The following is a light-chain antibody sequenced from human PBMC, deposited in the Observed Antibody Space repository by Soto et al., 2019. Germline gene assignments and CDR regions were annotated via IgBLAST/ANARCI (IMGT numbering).Light chain of an antibody. Sequence: DIQMTQSPSTLSVSVGDRVTITFRASQSISSWLAWYQQKPGKAPKLLIYDASSLESGVPSRFSGSGSGTEFTLTISSLQSEDFGVYFCQQYDQWWTFGQGTKVDI. J-gene: IGKJ1*01. CDR3: QQYDQWWT. V-gene: IGKV1-5*01. CDR2: DAS. CDR1: QSISSW.